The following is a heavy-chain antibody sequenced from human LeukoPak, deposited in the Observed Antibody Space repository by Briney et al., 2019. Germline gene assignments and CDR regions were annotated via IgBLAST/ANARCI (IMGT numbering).Heavy chain of an antibody. V-gene: IGHV4-34*01. J-gene: IGHJ4*02. CDR3: ARDSFRFTANDY. CDR1: GFTVSSNY. D-gene: IGHD2-21*02. Sequence: GSLRLSCAASGFTVSSNYMSWVRQPPGKGLEWIGEINHSGSTNYNPSLKSRVTISVDTSKNQFSLKLSSVTAADTAVYYCARDSFRFTANDYWGQGTLVTVSS. CDR2: INHSGST.